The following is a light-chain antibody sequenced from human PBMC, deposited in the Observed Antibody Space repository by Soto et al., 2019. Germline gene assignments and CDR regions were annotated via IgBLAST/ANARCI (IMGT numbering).Light chain of an antibody. V-gene: IGKV3-20*01. J-gene: IGKJ4*01. Sequence: EIVLTQSPGTLTLSPGERATLSCRASQSVGRDYLAWYQQKPGQAPRLLIYHASNRATGIPDRFSGSGSGTDFTLTTSRLDPENFAEFYCQQYASSPLTFGGGTKVEI. CDR1: QSVGRDY. CDR3: QQYASSPLT. CDR2: HAS.